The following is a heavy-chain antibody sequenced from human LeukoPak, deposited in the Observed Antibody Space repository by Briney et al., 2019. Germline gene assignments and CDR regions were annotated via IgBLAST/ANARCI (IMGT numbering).Heavy chain of an antibody. V-gene: IGHV3-11*01. CDR1: GFTFSDYY. CDR3: ASDSSGYFGP. J-gene: IGHJ5*02. CDR2: ISSSGDSM. D-gene: IGHD3-22*01. Sequence: PRGSLRLSCAASGFTFSDYYMNWLRQAPGKGLEWLSYISSSGDSMYYADSVKGRFTISRDNTKNSVFLQMDSLRADDTAVYYCASDSSGYFGPWGQGTLVTVSS.